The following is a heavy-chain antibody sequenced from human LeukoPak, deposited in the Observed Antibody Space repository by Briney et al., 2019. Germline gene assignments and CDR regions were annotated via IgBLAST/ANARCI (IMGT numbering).Heavy chain of an antibody. V-gene: IGHV1-69*05. D-gene: IGHD3-22*01. Sequence: GASVKVSCKASGNTFSSYAISWVRQAPGQGLEWMGGIIPIFGTTSYAQKFQGRVTITTDESTSTAYMELSSLRSEDTAVYYCAREGGISIVVRTYYFDYWGQGTPVTVSS. CDR3: AREGGISIVVRTYYFDY. CDR1: GNTFSSYA. CDR2: IIPIFGTT. J-gene: IGHJ4*02.